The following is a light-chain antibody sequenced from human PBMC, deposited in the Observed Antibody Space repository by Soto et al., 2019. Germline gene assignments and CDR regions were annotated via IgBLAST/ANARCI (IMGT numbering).Light chain of an antibody. V-gene: IGLV2-23*02. CDR1: SSDVGGYYY. CDR2: EVN. Sequence: QSALTQPASVSGSPGQSITVSCTGSSSDVGGYYYFSWYQQHPGKAPKVMIYEVNNRPSGVSDRFSGSQSGNTASLTISGVQAEDEADYYCCSYATTPTLIFGGGTKLTVL. J-gene: IGLJ2*01. CDR3: CSYATTPTLI.